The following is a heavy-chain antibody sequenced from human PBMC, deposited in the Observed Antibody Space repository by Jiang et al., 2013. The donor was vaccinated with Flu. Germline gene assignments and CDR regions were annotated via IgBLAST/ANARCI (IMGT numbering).Heavy chain of an antibody. Sequence: NPSLKSRVTISVDTSKNQFSLKLSSVTAADTAVYYCARDPKFNILDAFDIWGQGTMVTVSS. D-gene: IGHD3-9*01. J-gene: IGHJ3*02. CDR3: ARDPKFNILDAFDI. V-gene: IGHV4-59*01.